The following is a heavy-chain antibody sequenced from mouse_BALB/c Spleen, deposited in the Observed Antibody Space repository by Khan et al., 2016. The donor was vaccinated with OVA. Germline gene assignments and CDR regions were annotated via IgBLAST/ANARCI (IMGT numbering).Heavy chain of an antibody. CDR3: SRWIYSGMGFAY. CDR1: GFSLTSYG. V-gene: IGHV2-2*02. CDR2: IWSGGST. Sequence: VELVEAGPGLVQPSQSLSITCTVSGFSLTSYGVHWVRQSPGKGLEWLGVIWSGGSTDYNAAFISRLSISTDNSKSQVFVKMNSLRANDTAIYYYSRWIYSGMGFAYCCQWSLVTVSA. D-gene: IGHD2-1*01. J-gene: IGHJ3*01.